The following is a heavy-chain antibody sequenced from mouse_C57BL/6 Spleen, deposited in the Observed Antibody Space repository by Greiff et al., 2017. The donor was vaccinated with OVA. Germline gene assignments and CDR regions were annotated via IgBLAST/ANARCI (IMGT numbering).Heavy chain of an antibody. CDR3: ARGGGSSLWYFDV. J-gene: IGHJ1*03. CDR1: GFTFSSYA. CDR2: ISDGGSYT. V-gene: IGHV5-4*01. Sequence: EVQLVESGGGLVKPGGSLKLSCAASGFTFSSYAMSWVRQTPEKRLEWVATISDGGSYTYYPDNVKGRFTISRDNAKNNLYLQMSHLKSEDTAMYYCARGGGSSLWYFDVWGTGTTVTVSS. D-gene: IGHD1-1*01.